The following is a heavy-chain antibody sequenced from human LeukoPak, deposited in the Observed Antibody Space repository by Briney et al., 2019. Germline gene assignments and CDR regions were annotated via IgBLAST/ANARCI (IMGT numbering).Heavy chain of an antibody. V-gene: IGHV3-23*01. Sequence: XSXVRXAPXXXLEWVSAISGSGGSTYYADSVKGRFTISRDNSKNTLYLQMNSLRAEDTAVYYCANPYGDSDYWGQGTLVTVSS. CDR3: ANPYGDSDY. D-gene: IGHD4-17*01. J-gene: IGHJ4*02. CDR2: ISGSGGST.